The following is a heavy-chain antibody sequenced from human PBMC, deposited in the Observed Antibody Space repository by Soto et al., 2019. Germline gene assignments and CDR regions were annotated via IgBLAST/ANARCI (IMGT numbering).Heavy chain of an antibody. V-gene: IGHV4-4*02. CDR3: ARSGNWNLDY. CDR2: IYHSGST. J-gene: IGHJ4*02. Sequence: QVQLQESGPGLVKPSGTLSLTCAVSGYSISNGYWWNWVRQPPGKGLEWIGEIYHSGSTNYNPSLKSRLTISADTSKNQLSLEVRSVTAADTAVYYCARSGNWNLDYWGQGTPVTVSS. CDR1: GYSISNGYW. D-gene: IGHD1-1*01.